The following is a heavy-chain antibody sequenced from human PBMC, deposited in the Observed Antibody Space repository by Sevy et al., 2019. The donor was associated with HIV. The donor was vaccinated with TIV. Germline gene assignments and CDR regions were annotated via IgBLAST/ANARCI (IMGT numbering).Heavy chain of an antibody. D-gene: IGHD5-12*01. CDR1: GFTFSSYG. CDR2: ISYDGSNK. V-gene: IGHV3-30*18. J-gene: IGHJ6*02. Sequence: GGSLRLSCAASGFTFSSYGMHWVRQAPGKGLEWVAVISYDGSNKYYADSVKGRFTISRDNSKNTLYLQMNSLRAEDTAEYYCAKDRRLHLSYGMDVWGQGTTVTVSS. CDR3: AKDRRLHLSYGMDV.